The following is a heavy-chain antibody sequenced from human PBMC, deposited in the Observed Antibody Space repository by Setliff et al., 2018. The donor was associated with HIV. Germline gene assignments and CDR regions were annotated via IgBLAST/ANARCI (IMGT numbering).Heavy chain of an antibody. Sequence: SETLSLTCAVSGYSISSGYYWGWIRQPPGKGLEWIGSIFHSASTTYNPSLKSRVTISIDTSKNQFSLKLTSVTAADTAVYYCARRGAYGYDYFDYWGPGTLVTVLL. J-gene: IGHJ4*02. CDR3: ARRGAYGYDYFDY. V-gene: IGHV4-38-2*01. CDR2: IFHSAST. CDR1: GYSISSGYY. D-gene: IGHD5-12*01.